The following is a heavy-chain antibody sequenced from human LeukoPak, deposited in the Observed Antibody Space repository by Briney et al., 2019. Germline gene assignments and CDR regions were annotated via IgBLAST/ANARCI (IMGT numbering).Heavy chain of an antibody. D-gene: IGHD6-13*01. Sequence: PSETLSLTCTVSGGSISSGGYYWSWIRQHPGKGLEWIGEINHSGSTNYNPSLKSRVTISVDTSKNQFSLKLSSVTAADTAVYYCARGQQHYSPRGHWFDPWGQGTLVTVSS. V-gene: IGHV4-39*07. CDR3: ARGQQHYSPRGHWFDP. CDR1: GGSISSGGYY. CDR2: INHSGST. J-gene: IGHJ5*02.